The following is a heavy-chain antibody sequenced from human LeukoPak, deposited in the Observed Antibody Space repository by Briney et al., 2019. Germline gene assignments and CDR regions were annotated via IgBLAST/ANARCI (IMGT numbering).Heavy chain of an antibody. Sequence: GGSQRLSCAASGFPFSSYWMSWVRQAPGKGLEWVANIKQDGSEKYYVDSVKGRFTISRDNAKNSLYLQMNSLRAEDTAVYYCAREGAGTRSWDYWGQGALVTVSS. CDR2: IKQDGSEK. CDR1: GFPFSSYW. CDR3: AREGAGTRSWDY. D-gene: IGHD1-7*01. V-gene: IGHV3-7*01. J-gene: IGHJ4*02.